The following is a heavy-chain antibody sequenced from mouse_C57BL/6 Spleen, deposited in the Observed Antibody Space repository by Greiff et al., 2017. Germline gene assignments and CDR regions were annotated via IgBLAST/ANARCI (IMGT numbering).Heavy chain of an antibody. D-gene: IGHD1-1*01. CDR2: INPSNGGT. J-gene: IGHJ4*01. Sequence: VQLQQPGTELVKPGASVKLSCKASGYTFTSYWMHWVKQRPGQGLEWIGNINPSNGGTNYNEKFKSKATLTVDKSSSTAYMQLSSLTSEDSAVYYGAREDGSSYAMDYWGQGTSVTVSS. CDR1: GYTFTSYW. V-gene: IGHV1-53*01. CDR3: AREDGSSYAMDY.